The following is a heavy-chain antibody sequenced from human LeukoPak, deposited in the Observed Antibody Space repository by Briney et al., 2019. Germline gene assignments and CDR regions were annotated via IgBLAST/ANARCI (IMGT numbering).Heavy chain of an antibody. V-gene: IGHV4-34*01. J-gene: IGHJ4*02. CDR2: INHSGST. Sequence: SETLSLTCAVYGGSFSGYYWSWIRQPPGKGMEWVGEINHSGSTNYNPSLKSRVTISVHTSKNQFSLKLSSVTAADTAVYYCARGVVSFDYWGQGTLVTVSS. D-gene: IGHD2-15*01. CDR1: GGSFSGYY. CDR3: ARGVVSFDY.